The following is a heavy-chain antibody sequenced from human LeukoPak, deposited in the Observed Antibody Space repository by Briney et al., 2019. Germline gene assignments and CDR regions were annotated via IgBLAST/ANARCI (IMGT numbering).Heavy chain of an antibody. CDR3: ARGILTGWGYYYGMDV. J-gene: IGHJ6*02. V-gene: IGHV4-59*08. CDR2: IYYSGST. D-gene: IGHD3-9*01. Sequence: PSETLSLTCTVSGGSISSYYWSWIRQPPGKGLEWIGYIYYSGSTNYNPSLKSRVTISVDTSKNQFSLKLSSVTAADTAVYYCARGILTGWGYYYGMDVWGQGTTVTVSS. CDR1: GGSISSYY.